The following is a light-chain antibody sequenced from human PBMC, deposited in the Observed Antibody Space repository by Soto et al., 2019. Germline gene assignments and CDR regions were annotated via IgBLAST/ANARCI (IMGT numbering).Light chain of an antibody. Sequence: QSALTQPPSASGSPGQSVTISCTGTSSDVGTYNYVSWHQQHPGKAPKLLIYEVSKRPSGVPDRFSGSKSGNTASLTVSGLQAEDEADYYCISYARSDTYVFGTGTKVTV. CDR1: SSDVGTYNY. V-gene: IGLV2-8*01. CDR3: ISYARSDTYV. J-gene: IGLJ1*01. CDR2: EVS.